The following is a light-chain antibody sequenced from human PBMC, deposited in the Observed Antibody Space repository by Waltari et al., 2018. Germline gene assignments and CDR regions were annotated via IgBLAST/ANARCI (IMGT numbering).Light chain of an antibody. J-gene: IGKJ2*01. CDR3: QHFNSYPFT. Sequence: DIQMTQSPSTLSASVGDSVPITCRASQSISSYLAWYQQKSGKAPKLLIYKASSLESEVPSRFSGSGSGTEFALTVSSLQPDDFATYFCQHFNSYPFTFGQGTKLEIK. CDR2: KAS. CDR1: QSISSY. V-gene: IGKV1-5*03.